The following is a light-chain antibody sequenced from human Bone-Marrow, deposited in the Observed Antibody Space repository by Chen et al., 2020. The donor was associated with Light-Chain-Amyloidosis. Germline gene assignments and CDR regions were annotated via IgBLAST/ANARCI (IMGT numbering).Light chain of an antibody. CDR2: DAS. J-gene: IGLJ3*02. CDR1: NIGSTS. CDR3: QVWDRSSDRPV. V-gene: IGLV3-21*02. Sequence: SYVLTQPSSVSVASGLTATIACGGNNIGSTSVHWFQQTPGQAPLLVVYDASDRPSGIPERLSGSNSGNTATLTISRVEAGDEADYYCQVWDRSSDRPVFGGGTKLTVL.